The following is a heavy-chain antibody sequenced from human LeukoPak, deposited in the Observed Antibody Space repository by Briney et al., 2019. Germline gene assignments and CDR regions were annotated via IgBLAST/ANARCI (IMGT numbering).Heavy chain of an antibody. CDR2: ISSSTFYK. J-gene: IGHJ4*02. D-gene: IGHD1/OR15-1a*01. CDR3: TRGGTTNSATDY. V-gene: IGHV3-21*01. CDR1: GFTFSDYS. Sequence: PGGSLRLSCAASGFTFSDYSMNWVRQAPGKGLEWVSSISSSTFYKFYADSVRGRFTVSRDNAQNSQYLQMNSLRAEDTAVYYFTRGGTTNSATDYWGQGTLVTVSS.